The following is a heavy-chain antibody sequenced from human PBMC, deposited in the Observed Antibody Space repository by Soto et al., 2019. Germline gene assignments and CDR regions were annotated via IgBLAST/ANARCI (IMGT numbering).Heavy chain of an antibody. V-gene: IGHV1-2*02. Sequence: ASVKVSCKASGYTFTGYYMHWVRQAPGQGLEWMGCINSNSCGTNYAQKFQGRVTMTRDTSISTAYMELIRLRSDDTAVYYCASATAGGLDGYCSGGSCPYGMDVWGQGTTVTVSS. CDR1: GYTFTGYY. CDR2: INSNSCGT. CDR3: ASATAGGLDGYCSGGSCPYGMDV. J-gene: IGHJ6*02. D-gene: IGHD2-15*01.